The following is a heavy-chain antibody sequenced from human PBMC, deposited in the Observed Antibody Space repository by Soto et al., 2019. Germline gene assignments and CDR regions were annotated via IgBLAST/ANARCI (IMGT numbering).Heavy chain of an antibody. CDR1: GGSINYYY. J-gene: IGHJ4*02. CDR2: IYYSGNT. D-gene: IGHD6-6*01. V-gene: IGHV4-59*08. CDR3: ARLIAARPYYFDY. Sequence: SETLSLTCTVSGGSINYYYWTWIRQPPGKGLEWIGYIYYSGNTNYNPSLKSRVSTSVDTSKNQFSLNLSSVTAADTAVYYCARLIAARPYYFDYWGQGILVTVSS.